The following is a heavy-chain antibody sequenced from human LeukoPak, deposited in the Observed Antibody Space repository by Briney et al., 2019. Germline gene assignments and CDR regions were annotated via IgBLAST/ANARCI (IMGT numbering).Heavy chain of an antibody. CDR3: ARDFYYDFWSGYYNNWFDP. J-gene: IGHJ5*02. Sequence: GASVKVSCKASGYTFTSYEINWVRQATGQGLEWMGWMNPNSGNTGYAQKFQGRVTMTRNTSISTAYMELSSLRSEDTAVYYCARDFYYDFWSGYYNNWFDPWGQGTLVTVSS. CDR1: GYTFTSYE. D-gene: IGHD3-3*01. V-gene: IGHV1-8*01. CDR2: MNPNSGNT.